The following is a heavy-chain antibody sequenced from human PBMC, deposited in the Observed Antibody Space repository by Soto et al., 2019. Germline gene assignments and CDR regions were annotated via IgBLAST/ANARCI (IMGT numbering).Heavy chain of an antibody. CDR2: IIPIFGTA. D-gene: IGHD5-18*01. V-gene: IGHV1-69*13. CDR3: ARGLTAMVKASFDY. J-gene: IGHJ4*02. CDR1: GGTFSSYA. Sequence: SVKVSCKASGGTFSSYAISWVRQAPGQGLEWMGGIIPIFGTANYAQKFQGRVTITADESTSTAYMELSSLRSEDTAVYCCARGLTAMVKASFDYWGQGTLVTVSS.